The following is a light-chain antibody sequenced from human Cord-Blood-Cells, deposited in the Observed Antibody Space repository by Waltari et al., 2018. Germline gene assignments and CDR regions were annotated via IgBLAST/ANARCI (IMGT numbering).Light chain of an antibody. Sequence: DIQMTQSPSTLSASVGDGVKITCRASQSISSWLAWYQQKPGKAPKLLIYKASSLESGVPSRFSGSGSGTEFTLTISSLQPDDFATYYCQQYNSYPYTFGQGTKLEIK. CDR1: QSISSW. CDR2: KAS. V-gene: IGKV1-5*03. CDR3: QQYNSYPYT. J-gene: IGKJ2*01.